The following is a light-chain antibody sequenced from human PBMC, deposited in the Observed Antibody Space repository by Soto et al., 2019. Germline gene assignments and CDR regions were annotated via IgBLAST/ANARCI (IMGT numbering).Light chain of an antibody. CDR2: DAS. J-gene: IGKJ1*01. Sequence: EIVLTQSPGTLSLSPGERATLSFRASQSVSSSYLAWYQQKPGQAPSLLIYDASSRATGLPDRFSGSGSGTDFPLTISLLGPEDFAVYCRQQYGSSPGTFGEGTKVDIK. V-gene: IGKV3-20*01. CDR3: QQYGSSPGT. CDR1: QSVSSSY.